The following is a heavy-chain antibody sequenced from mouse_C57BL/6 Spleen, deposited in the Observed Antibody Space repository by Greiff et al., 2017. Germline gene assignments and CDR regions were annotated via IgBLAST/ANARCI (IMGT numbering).Heavy chain of an antibody. Sequence: QVQLQQPGTELVKPGASVKLSCKASGYTFTSYWMHWVKQRPGQGLEWIGKINPSNGGTNYNEKLKSKATLTVDKSSSTAYMQLSSLTSEDSAVYYCARYYYGSSYWFAYWGQGTLVTVSA. CDR3: ARYYYGSSYWFAY. J-gene: IGHJ3*01. D-gene: IGHD1-1*01. V-gene: IGHV1-53*01. CDR1: GYTFTSYW. CDR2: INPSNGGT.